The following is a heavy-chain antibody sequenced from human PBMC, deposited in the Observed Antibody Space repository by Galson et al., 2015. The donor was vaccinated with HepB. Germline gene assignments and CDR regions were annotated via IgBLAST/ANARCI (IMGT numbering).Heavy chain of an antibody. CDR3: ARGGRVGFGELLS. Sequence: SLRLSCAASGFTFGTYGIHWVRQTPGKGLEWVANIWFDGSKKYYADSVKGRFTISRDNPRNTLFLQMSRLRAQDTAAYFCARGGRVGFGELLSWGQGTLVTVSS. D-gene: IGHD3-10*01. CDR1: GFTFGTYG. CDR2: IWFDGSKK. V-gene: IGHV3-33*01. J-gene: IGHJ5*02.